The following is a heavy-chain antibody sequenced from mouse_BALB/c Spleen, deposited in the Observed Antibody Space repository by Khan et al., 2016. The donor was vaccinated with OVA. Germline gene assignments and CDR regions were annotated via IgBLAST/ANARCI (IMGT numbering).Heavy chain of an antibody. V-gene: IGHV1S81*02. CDR3: TRGGYGSPFAY. CDR2: INPSNGGT. Sequence: QVQLQQPGAELVKPGASVKLSCKASGYTFTSYYMYWVKQRPGQGLEWIGEINPSNGGTNVNEKFKSKATLTVDKYSSTAYIEVSSLTSEDSAVYYCTRGGYGSPFAYWGQGTLVTVSA. J-gene: IGHJ3*01. CDR1: GYTFTSYY. D-gene: IGHD1-1*01.